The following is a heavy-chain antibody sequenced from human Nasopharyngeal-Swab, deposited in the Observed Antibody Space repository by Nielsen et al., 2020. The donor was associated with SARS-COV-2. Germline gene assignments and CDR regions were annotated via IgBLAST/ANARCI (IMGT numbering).Heavy chain of an antibody. D-gene: IGHD3-3*01. J-gene: IGHJ6*02. V-gene: IGHV4-31*03. CDR3: ARVSVFYYYYGMDV. Sequence: SETLSLTCTVSGGSISSGGYYWSWIRQHPGKGLEWIGYIYYSGSTYYNPSLKSRVTISVDTSKNQFSLKLSSVTAADTAVYYCARVSVFYYYYGMDVWGQGTTVTVSS. CDR1: GGSISSGGYY. CDR2: IYYSGST.